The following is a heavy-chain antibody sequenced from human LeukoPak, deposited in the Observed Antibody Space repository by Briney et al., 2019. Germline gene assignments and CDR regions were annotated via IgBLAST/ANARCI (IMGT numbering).Heavy chain of an antibody. D-gene: IGHD1-26*01. CDR1: GFTVSNAW. CDR3: ARGRGGSYHY. J-gene: IGHJ4*02. CDR2: INTDGSTT. V-gene: IGHV3-74*01. Sequence: GRCLRPSCAAAGFTVSNAWMHSARHAPGKGLVCVSRINTDGSTTTYADSVKGRFTIPRDNAKNTLYLQTNSLRVEDTAVYYCARGRGGSYHYWGQGTLVSVSS.